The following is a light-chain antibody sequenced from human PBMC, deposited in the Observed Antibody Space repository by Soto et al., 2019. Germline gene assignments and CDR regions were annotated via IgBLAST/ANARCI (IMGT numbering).Light chain of an antibody. CDR3: CSYAGSSTML. J-gene: IGLJ2*01. CDR2: EGT. CDR1: SSDVGSYRF. Sequence: QSVLTQPASVSGSPGQSITISCTGTSSDVGSYRFVSWYQHHPGKAPKVMIYEGTKRPSGVSNRFSGSKSGNTASLTISGLQAEDEAEYYCCSYAGSSTMLFGGGTKL. V-gene: IGLV2-23*01.